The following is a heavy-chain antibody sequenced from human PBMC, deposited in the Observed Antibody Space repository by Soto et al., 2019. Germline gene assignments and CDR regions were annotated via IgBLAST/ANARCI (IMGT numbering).Heavy chain of an antibody. J-gene: IGHJ6*02. V-gene: IGHV5-51*01. CDR2: IYPGDSDT. CDR3: ARQYYYDSSGYYYEHYYYGMDV. D-gene: IGHD3-22*01. CDR1: GYSFTSYW. Sequence: PGESLKISCKGSGYSFTSYWIGWVRQMPGKGLEWMGIIYPGDSDTRYSPSFQGQVTISADKSISTAYLQWSSLKASDTAMYYCARQYYYDSSGYYYEHYYYGMDVWGQGTTVTVS.